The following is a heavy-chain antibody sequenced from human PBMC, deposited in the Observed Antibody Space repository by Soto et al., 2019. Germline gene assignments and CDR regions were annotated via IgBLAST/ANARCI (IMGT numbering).Heavy chain of an antibody. V-gene: IGHV3-33*01. Sequence: QVQLVESGGGVVQPGRSLRLSCAASGFTFSSYGMHCVRQAPGKGLEWVAVIWYDGSNKYYADSVKGRFTISRDNSKNTLYLQMNSLRAEDTAVYYCARGCPYSSSWFCHFDYWGQGTLVTVSS. CDR2: IWYDGSNK. CDR1: GFTFSSYG. J-gene: IGHJ4*02. D-gene: IGHD6-13*01. CDR3: ARGCPYSSSWFCHFDY.